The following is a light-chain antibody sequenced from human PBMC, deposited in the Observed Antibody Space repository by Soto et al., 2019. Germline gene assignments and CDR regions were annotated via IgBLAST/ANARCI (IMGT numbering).Light chain of an antibody. J-gene: IGKJ1*01. CDR1: QSVSSN. Sequence: EVVMTQSKATLSVSPGERVTLSCRASQSVSSNLVWYHQKPGQAPRLLIYGASTRATGIPARFSGSGSGTEFTLTISSLQSEDFAVYYCQQYNNWPRTFGQGTKVDI. CDR2: GAS. V-gene: IGKV3-15*01. CDR3: QQYNNWPRT.